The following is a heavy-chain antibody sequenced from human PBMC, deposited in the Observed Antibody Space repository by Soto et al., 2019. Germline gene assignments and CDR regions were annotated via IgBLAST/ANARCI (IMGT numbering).Heavy chain of an antibody. J-gene: IGHJ3*02. CDR1: GFTFSSYW. D-gene: IGHD3-22*01. Sequence: GGSLRLSCAASGFTFSSYWMSWVRQAPGKGLEWVANIKPDGSEKWYVDSVKGRFTISRDNAKNSLYLQMNSLRVEDTAVYYCARGDYYDTSGPFSDAFDIWGQGTMVTVSS. CDR3: ARGDYYDTSGPFSDAFDI. V-gene: IGHV3-7*04. CDR2: IKPDGSEK.